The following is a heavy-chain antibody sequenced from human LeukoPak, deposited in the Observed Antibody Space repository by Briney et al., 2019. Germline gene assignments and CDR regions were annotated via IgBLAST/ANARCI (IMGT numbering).Heavy chain of an antibody. Sequence: PGGSLRLSCAASGFTFSSYAMDWVRQAPGRGLEWVSAISGSGGSTYYADSVKGRFTISRDNSKNTLYLQMNSLRAEDTAVYYCAKDDVYGDYKGYYYGKDVWGQGTTVTVSS. CDR1: GFTFSSYA. CDR2: ISGSGGST. V-gene: IGHV3-23*01. J-gene: IGHJ6*02. CDR3: AKDDVYGDYKGYYYGKDV. D-gene: IGHD4-17*01.